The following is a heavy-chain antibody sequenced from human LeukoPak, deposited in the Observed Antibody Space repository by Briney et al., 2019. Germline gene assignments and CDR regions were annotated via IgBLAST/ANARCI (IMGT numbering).Heavy chain of an antibody. CDR3: ARRPNSNSWYDWYLDL. CDR1: GGSISSYY. D-gene: IGHD6-13*01. Sequence: SETLSLTCTVSGGSISSYYWSWIRQPPGKGLEWIGYIHYSGGITYYNPSLKSRVTISVDTSKNQFSLKLSSVTAADTAVYYCARRPNSNSWYDWYLDLWGRGTLVTVSS. CDR2: IHYSGGIT. V-gene: IGHV4-59*08. J-gene: IGHJ2*01.